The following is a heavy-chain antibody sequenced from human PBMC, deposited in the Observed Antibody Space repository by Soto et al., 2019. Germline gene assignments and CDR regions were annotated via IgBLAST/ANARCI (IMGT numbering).Heavy chain of an antibody. Sequence: QVQLVQSGAEVKKPGASVKVSCKASGYTFTSYDINWVRQATGQGLEWMGWMNPNSGKTGYAQKFQGRVTMTRNTSISTAYMELSSLRSEDTAVYYCARGVTSCYDESGCYYYYCMDVWGKGATVTVSS. CDR1: GYTFTSYD. CDR2: MNPNSGKT. J-gene: IGHJ6*03. D-gene: IGHD2-2*01. CDR3: ARGVTSCYDESGCYYYYCMDV. V-gene: IGHV1-8*01.